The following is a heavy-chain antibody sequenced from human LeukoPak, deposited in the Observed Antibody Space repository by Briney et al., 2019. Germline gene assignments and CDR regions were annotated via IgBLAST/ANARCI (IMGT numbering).Heavy chain of an antibody. V-gene: IGHV3-66*01. CDR1: GFTVSSNY. Sequence: PGGSLRLSCAASGFTVSSNYMSWVRQAPGKGLEWVSVIYSGGNTYYADSVKGRFTISRDNSKNTLYLQMNSLRAEDTAVYYCERDSGWSHYFDYWGQGTLVTVSS. CDR3: ERDSGWSHYFDY. D-gene: IGHD6-19*01. CDR2: IYSGGNT. J-gene: IGHJ4*02.